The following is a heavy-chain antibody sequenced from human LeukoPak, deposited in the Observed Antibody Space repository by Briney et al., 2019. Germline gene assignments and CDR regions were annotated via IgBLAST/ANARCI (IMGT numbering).Heavy chain of an antibody. CDR3: ARRDMSFDY. D-gene: IGHD3-9*01. CDR1: GGSISSSSYY. J-gene: IGHJ4*02. Sequence: SETLSLTCTVSGGSISSSSYYWGWIRQPPGKGLEWIGSIYYSGSTYYNPSLKSRVTISVDTSKNQFSLKLSSVTAADTAVYYCARRDMSFDYWGQGTLVTVSS. CDR2: IYYSGST. V-gene: IGHV4-39*07.